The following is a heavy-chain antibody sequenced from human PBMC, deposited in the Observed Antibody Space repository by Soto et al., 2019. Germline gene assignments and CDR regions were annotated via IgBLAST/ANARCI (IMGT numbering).Heavy chain of an antibody. J-gene: IGHJ6*02. Sequence: QVQLVQSGAEVKKPGASVKVSCKASGYTFTRSGISWVRQAPGQVLEWMGWISTYNGDTNYAQTFQGRVTMTTDTSTSTVHLEVRSLSSDDTAVYYCASEGVATYYYYGMDVWGQGTPVTVSS. CDR3: ASEGVATYYYYGMDV. D-gene: IGHD5-12*01. CDR1: GYTFTRSG. CDR2: ISTYNGDT. V-gene: IGHV1-18*01.